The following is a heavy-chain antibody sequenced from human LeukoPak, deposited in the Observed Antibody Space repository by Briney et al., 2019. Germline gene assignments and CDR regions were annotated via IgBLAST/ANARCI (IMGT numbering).Heavy chain of an antibody. CDR2: IYYSGST. CDR1: GGSISSYY. Sequence: SETLSLTCTVSGGSISSYYWSWIRQPPGKELEWIGYIYYSGSTNYNPSLKSRVTISVDTSKNQFSLKLSSVTAADTAVYYCARAEVGYYYYYYYMDVWGKGTTVTISS. J-gene: IGHJ6*03. CDR3: ARAEVGYYYYYYYMDV. D-gene: IGHD1-26*01. V-gene: IGHV4-59*01.